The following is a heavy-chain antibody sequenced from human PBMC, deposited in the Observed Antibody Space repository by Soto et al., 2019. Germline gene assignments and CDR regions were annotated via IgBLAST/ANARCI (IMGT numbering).Heavy chain of an antibody. CDR3: PRGRTSSPSFSVMDV. D-gene: IGHD6-13*01. Sequence: ASVKVSCKASGYTFTTYGISWVRQAPGQGLEWIGWISAYNGNTNSAQKLPGRVTITTDTSTTTADVELRSLRSDDTAVYYCPRGRTSSPSFSVMDVWGQGTTVTVSS. CDR1: GYTFTTYG. J-gene: IGHJ6*02. V-gene: IGHV1-18*01. CDR2: ISAYNGNT.